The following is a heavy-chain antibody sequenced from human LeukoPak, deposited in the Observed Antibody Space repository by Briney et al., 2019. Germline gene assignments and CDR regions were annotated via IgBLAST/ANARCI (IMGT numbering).Heavy chain of an antibody. V-gene: IGHV3-15*01. CDR1: GFTFSNAW. CDR2: IKSKPDGGTT. D-gene: IGHD4-23*01. CDR3: TTDYGGNSYFDY. J-gene: IGHJ4*02. Sequence: PGGSLRLSCAGSGFTFSNAWMNWVRQTPGKGLEWVGRIKSKPDGGTTDYAAPVKGRFTISRDDSKNTLYLQMNSLKTEDTAVYYCTTDYGGNSYFDYWGQGTLVTVSS.